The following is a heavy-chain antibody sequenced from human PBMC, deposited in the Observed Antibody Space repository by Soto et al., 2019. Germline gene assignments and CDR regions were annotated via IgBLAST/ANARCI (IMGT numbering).Heavy chain of an antibody. D-gene: IGHD3-10*01. V-gene: IGHV3-21*01. CDR1: GFPFSAYS. CDR2: ITCSINYI. Sequence: EVQLVESGGGLVAPGGSLRLSCAASGFPFSAYSMNWVRQAPGKGLEWVSSITCSINYIHYTASVEGRFTISRDNAKNSLYLQMNSLRVEDTAVYYCGRDTNFYASGSGVDYWGQGTLVTVSS. CDR3: GRDTNFYASGSGVDY. J-gene: IGHJ4*02.